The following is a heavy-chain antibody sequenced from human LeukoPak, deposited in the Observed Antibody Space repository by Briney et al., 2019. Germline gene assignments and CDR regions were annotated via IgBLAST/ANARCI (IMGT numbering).Heavy chain of an antibody. CDR3: AGIDDYNYYLY. CDR1: GDSVSSGKYR. J-gene: IGHJ4*02. CDR2: IYYSGST. V-gene: IGHV4-61*01. D-gene: IGHD5-24*01. Sequence: PSETLSLTCTVSGDSVSSGKYRWSWIRQPPGKGLEWIGYIYYSGSTNYNPSLKSRVTISLDTSENQFSLRLSSVTAADTAVYYCAGIDDYNYYLYWGQGTLVTVSS.